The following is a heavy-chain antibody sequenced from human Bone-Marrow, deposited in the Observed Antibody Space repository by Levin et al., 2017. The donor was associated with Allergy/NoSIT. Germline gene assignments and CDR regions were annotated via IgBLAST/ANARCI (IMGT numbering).Heavy chain of an antibody. J-gene: IGHJ5*02. Sequence: GESLKISCKASGYTFSGYAIHWVRQAPGQRPEWMGWINVGRGHTKYSRKFQGRAIITTDTSANTAYMELTSLTSEDTGVYYCARDGDSGFPPNSLDHWGQGTLVNVSS. V-gene: IGHV1-3*01. CDR3: ARDGDSGFPPNSLDH. D-gene: IGHD6-19*01. CDR2: INVGRGHT. CDR1: GYTFSGYA.